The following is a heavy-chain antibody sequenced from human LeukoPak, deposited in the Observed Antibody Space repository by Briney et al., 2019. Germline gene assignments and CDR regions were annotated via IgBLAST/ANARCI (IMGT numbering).Heavy chain of an antibody. CDR1: GGSFSGYY. CDR3: ARVVPTMSKTFDY. CDR2: INHSGST. Sequence: SETLSLTCAVYGGSFSGYYWSWIRQPPGKGLEWIGQINHSGSTNYSPSLKSRVTISVDTSKNQFSLQLNSVTPEDTAVYYCARVVPTMSKTFDYWGQGTPVTVSS. V-gene: IGHV4-34*01. J-gene: IGHJ4*02. D-gene: IGHD5-12*01.